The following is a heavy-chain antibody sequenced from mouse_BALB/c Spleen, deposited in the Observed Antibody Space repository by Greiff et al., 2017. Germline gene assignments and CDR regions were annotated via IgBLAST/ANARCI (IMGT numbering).Heavy chain of an antibody. CDR1: GYTFTSYY. CDR2: INPSNGGT. J-gene: IGHJ4*01. V-gene: IGHV1S81*02. Sequence: QVQLKQSGAELVKPGASVKLSCKASGYTFTSYYMYWVKQRPGQGLEWIGGINPSNGGTNFNEKFKSKATLTVDKSSSTAYMQLSSLTSEDSAVYYCTRSRDWMDYWGQGTTVTVSS. D-gene: IGHD3-3*01. CDR3: TRSRDWMDY.